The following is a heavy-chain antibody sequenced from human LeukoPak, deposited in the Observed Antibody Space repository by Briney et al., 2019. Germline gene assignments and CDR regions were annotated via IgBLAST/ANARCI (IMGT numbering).Heavy chain of an antibody. CDR1: GFTFSSYS. CDR3: ARDLFVVPGYYYYGMDV. J-gene: IGHJ6*02. D-gene: IGHD2-2*01. Sequence: GGSLRLSCAASGFTFSSYSMNWVRQAPGKGLEWVSSISSSSSCIYYADSVKGRFTISRDNSKNTLYLQMNSLRAEDTAVYYCARDLFVVPGYYYYGMDVWGQGTTVTVSS. CDR2: ISSSSSCI. V-gene: IGHV3-21*04.